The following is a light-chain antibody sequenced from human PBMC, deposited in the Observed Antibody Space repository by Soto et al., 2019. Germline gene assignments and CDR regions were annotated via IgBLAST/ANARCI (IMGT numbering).Light chain of an antibody. CDR2: NAF. Sequence: DIQLTQSPSTLSASIGAPVPITCRASLSISGWLAWYQQAPGKAPKLLIFNAFTLQRGVPSRFSGSGSGTDFALTITSLQAEDFATYYCQQLRMYPSTFGGGTKVDIK. CDR3: QQLRMYPST. CDR1: LSISGW. V-gene: IGKV1-5*01. J-gene: IGKJ4*01.